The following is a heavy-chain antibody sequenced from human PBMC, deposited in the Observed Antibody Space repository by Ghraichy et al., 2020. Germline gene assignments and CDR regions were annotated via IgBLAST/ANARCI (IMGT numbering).Heavy chain of an antibody. CDR3: VTAVTTTGAWTFDY. CDR1: GFTVSSNY. D-gene: IGHD4-17*01. V-gene: IGHV3-53*01. J-gene: IGHJ4*02. CDR2: IYSGGNT. Sequence: GGSLRLSCAASGFTVSSNYMSWVRQAPGKGLEWVSVIYSGGNTYYEDSAKGRFYISRNNSKNTLSLQMNSLSAADTAVYYCVTAVTTTGAWTFDYWGQGTLVTVSS.